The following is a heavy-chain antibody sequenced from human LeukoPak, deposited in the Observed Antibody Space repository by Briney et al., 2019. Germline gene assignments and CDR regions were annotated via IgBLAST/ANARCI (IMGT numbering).Heavy chain of an antibody. CDR1: GGTFSSYA. D-gene: IGHD1-1*01. J-gene: IGHJ6*03. CDR3: ARDGVQERMDYYYYTDG. Sequence: GSSVTVSFKASGGTFSSYAISWVRQAPGQGLEWMGGIIPIFGTANYAQKFQGRVTITTDESTSTDYMELSSLRSEDTAVYYCARDGVQERMDYYYYTDGWGKGTTVTVSS. V-gene: IGHV1-69*05. CDR2: IIPIFGTA.